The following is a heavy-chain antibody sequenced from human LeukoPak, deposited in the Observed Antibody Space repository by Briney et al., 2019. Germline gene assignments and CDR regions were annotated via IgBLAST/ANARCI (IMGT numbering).Heavy chain of an antibody. CDR1: GFTFSSYA. CDR2: ISYDGSNK. D-gene: IGHD3-22*01. Sequence: QTGGSLRLSCAASGFTFSSYAMHWVRQAPGKGLEWVAVISYDGSNKYYADSVKGRFTISRDNSKNTLDLQRNSLRAEDTAVYYCARDLSGYYDSSGYGPDYWGQGTLVTVSS. J-gene: IGHJ4*02. CDR3: ARDLSGYYDSSGYGPDY. V-gene: IGHV3-30-3*01.